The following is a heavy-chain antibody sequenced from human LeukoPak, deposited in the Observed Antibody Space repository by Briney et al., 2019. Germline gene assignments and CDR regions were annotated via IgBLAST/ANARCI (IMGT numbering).Heavy chain of an antibody. J-gene: IGHJ4*02. CDR2: ISYDGSNK. V-gene: IGHV3-30-3*01. D-gene: IGHD6-19*01. CDR1: GFTFSSYA. CDR3: ARGGAVAGIDY. Sequence: PGGSLRLSCAASGFTFSSYAVHWVRQAPGKGLEWVAVISYDGSNKYYADSVKGRFTISRDNSKNTLYLQMDSLRAEDTAVYYCARGGAVAGIDYWGQGTLVTVSS.